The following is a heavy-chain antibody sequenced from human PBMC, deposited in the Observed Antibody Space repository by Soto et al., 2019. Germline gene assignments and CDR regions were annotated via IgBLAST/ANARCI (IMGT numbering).Heavy chain of an antibody. Sequence: ASVKVSCKVSGYSFVGYYLHWMRQAPGQGLEWLGWINPTTGGTNYPQKFQGRVTMARDTSISTAYMELSSLRSDDTAVYICARKIREYNFDYWGQGTLVTVSS. CDR1: GYSFVGYY. CDR3: ARKIREYNFDY. D-gene: IGHD5-18*01. CDR2: INPTTGGT. J-gene: IGHJ4*02. V-gene: IGHV1-2*02.